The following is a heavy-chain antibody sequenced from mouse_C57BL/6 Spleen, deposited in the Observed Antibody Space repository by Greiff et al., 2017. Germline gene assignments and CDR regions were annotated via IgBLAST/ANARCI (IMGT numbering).Heavy chain of an antibody. CDR1: GFNIKDYY. D-gene: IGHD1-1*01. J-gene: IGHJ4*01. Sequence: VQLQQSGAELVRPGASVKLSCTASGFNIKDYYMHWVKQRPEQGLEWIGRIDPEDGDTEYAPKFQGKATMTADTSTNTAYLQLSSLTSEDTAVYYCTTIYYYGSGAMDYWGQGTSVTVSS. CDR2: IDPEDGDT. CDR3: TTIYYYGSGAMDY. V-gene: IGHV14-1*01.